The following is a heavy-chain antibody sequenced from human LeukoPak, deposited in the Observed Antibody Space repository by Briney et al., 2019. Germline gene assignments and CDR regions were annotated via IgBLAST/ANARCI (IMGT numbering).Heavy chain of an antibody. CDR3: ARGAISGDSGTGMDV. J-gene: IGHJ6*02. V-gene: IGHV3-48*03. D-gene: IGHD4-17*01. CDR2: ISSSGRTF. CDR1: GFTFSSYE. Sequence: GGSLRLSCAASGFTFSSYEMNWVRQAPGKGLEWVSYISSSGRTFYYADSVKGRFTISRDNGKNSLYLQMNSLRVEDTAVYYCARGAISGDSGTGMDVWGQGTTVTVSS.